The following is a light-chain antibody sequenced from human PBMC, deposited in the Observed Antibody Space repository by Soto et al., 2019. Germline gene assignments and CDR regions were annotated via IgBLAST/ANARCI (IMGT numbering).Light chain of an antibody. CDR1: QSISDW. CDR2: KAS. Sequence: DIQMTQSPSTLSASVGDRVTITCRASQSISDWLAWYQQTPGKAPKLLIYKASRLQSGVPSRFSGSRSGTEFSLTISSLQTDAVATFYCQQYDTYPYTFGQGTKLEIK. V-gene: IGKV1-5*03. CDR3: QQYDTYPYT. J-gene: IGKJ2*01.